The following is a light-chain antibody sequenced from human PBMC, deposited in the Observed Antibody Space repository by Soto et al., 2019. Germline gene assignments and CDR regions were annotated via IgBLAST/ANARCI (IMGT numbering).Light chain of an antibody. Sequence: QSVLTQPPSASGTPGQRVTMSCSGSSSNIGINAVNWYQHLPGTAPKLLIYTNNQRPSGVPDRFSGSKSGTSASLAISGLQSEGEADYYCAAWDDSLNGVVFGGGTKLTVL. CDR1: SSNIGINA. CDR2: TNN. V-gene: IGLV1-44*01. CDR3: AAWDDSLNGVV. J-gene: IGLJ2*01.